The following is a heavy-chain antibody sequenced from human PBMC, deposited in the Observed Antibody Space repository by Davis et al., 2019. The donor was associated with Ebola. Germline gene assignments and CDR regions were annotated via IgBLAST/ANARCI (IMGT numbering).Heavy chain of an antibody. CDR1: GYTLTSYG. Sequence: AASVKVSCKASGYTLTSYGITWVRQAPEQWLELMGWISAFSGNTNYAQKLQCRVTMTTDTSTSTAYMELRSLRSDDTAVYYCARRDYGDYGAFWGQGTLVTVSS. V-gene: IGHV1-18*01. CDR2: ISAFSGNT. CDR3: ARRDYGDYGAF. D-gene: IGHD4-17*01. J-gene: IGHJ4*02.